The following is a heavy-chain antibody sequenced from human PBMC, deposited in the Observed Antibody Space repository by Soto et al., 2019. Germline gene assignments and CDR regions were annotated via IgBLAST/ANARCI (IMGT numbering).Heavy chain of an antibody. V-gene: IGHV1-46*01. CDR2: INPSGGST. D-gene: IGHD6-13*01. J-gene: IGHJ6*02. CDR3: ARGEAAALTYYYYYYGMDV. CDR1: GYTFTSYY. Sequence: ASVTVSCKASGYTFTSYYMHWVRQAPGQGLEWMGIINPSGGSTSYAQKFQGRVTMTRDTSTSTVYMELSSLRSEDTAVYYWARGEAAALTYYYYYYGMDVWGQGTTVTV.